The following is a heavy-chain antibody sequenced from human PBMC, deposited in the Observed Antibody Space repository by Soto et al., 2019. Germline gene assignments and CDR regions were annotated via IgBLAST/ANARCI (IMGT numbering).Heavy chain of an antibody. CDR1: GFTFSYFY. D-gene: IGHD6-19*01. Sequence: QMQLVESGGGLVKPEGSLRLSCAASGFTFSYFYMAWIRHAPGKGLEWVAYISSGGEYTTYADSVKGRFTVSRDNDKNTLYLQMNNLRAEDTAVYYCARSGIPVNWFDPWGQGTLVSVSS. CDR3: ARSGIPVNWFDP. V-gene: IGHV3-11*05. CDR2: ISSGGEYT. J-gene: IGHJ5*02.